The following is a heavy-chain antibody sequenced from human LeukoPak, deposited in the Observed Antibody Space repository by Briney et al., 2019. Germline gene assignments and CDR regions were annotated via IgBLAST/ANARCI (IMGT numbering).Heavy chain of an antibody. CDR3: AKRFYYGSGSYSPDVFDI. D-gene: IGHD3-10*01. Sequence: GGSLRLSCAASGFTFSSYEMNWVRQAPGKGLEWVSYISSSGSTIYYADSVKGRFTISRDNSKNTLYLQMNNLRAEDTAVYFCAKRFYYGSGSYSPDVFDIWGQGTMVTVSS. CDR2: ISSSGSTI. V-gene: IGHV3-48*03. CDR1: GFTFSSYE. J-gene: IGHJ3*02.